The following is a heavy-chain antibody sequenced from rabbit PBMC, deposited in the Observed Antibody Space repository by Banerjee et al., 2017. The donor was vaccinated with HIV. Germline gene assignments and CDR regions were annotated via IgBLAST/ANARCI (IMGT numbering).Heavy chain of an antibody. J-gene: IGHJ6*01. Sequence: QEQLVESGGGLVKPEGSLTLTCTASGFSFSGYYYIWWVRQAPGKGLEWIAYIYGGFSGTTGYATWAKGRFTISKTSSTTVTLQMTSLTAADTATYFCAREDYYVGSGYVGLWGPGTLVTVS. D-gene: IGHD8-1*01. CDR3: AREDYYVGSGYVGL. CDR1: GFSFSGYYY. V-gene: IGHV1S45*01. CDR2: IYGGFSGTT.